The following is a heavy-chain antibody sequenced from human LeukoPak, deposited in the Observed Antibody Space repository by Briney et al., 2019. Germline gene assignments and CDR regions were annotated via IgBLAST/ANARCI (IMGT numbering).Heavy chain of an antibody. CDR1: GASFSSGSYY. Sequence: SETLSLTCSVSGASFSSGSYYWSWIRQPPGKGLEWIGYIYYSGSTNYNPSLKSRVTISLDTSKNQFALRLSSVPAADAVVYYCASRHGDSGSSNCWGQGALVTVSS. J-gene: IGHJ4*02. CDR3: ASRHGDSGSSNC. CDR2: IYYSGST. V-gene: IGHV4-61*01. D-gene: IGHD3-10*01.